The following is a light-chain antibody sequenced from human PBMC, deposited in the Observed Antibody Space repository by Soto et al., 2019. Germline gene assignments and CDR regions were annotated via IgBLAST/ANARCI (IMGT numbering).Light chain of an antibody. CDR3: ISYTSDDVRYV. J-gene: IGLJ1*01. CDR2: EVS. Sequence: LTQPASVFGTPGQSITISCTGSNSDVGIYDFVSWYQHHPGRAPKLIVSEVSHRPSGVSNRFSGSKSGNTASLTISGLQSEDEADYYCISYTSDDVRYVFGTGTKVTVL. CDR1: NSDVGIYDF. V-gene: IGLV2-14*01.